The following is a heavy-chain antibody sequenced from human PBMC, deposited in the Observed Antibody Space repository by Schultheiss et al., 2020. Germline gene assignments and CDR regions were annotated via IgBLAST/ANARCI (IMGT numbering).Heavy chain of an antibody. CDR3: ARGFYDILMDV. Sequence: GGSLRLSCAASGFTFSDYYMIWIRQAPGKGLEWVSYISNSNTPIYYADSVKGRFTISRDNAKNSLYLQMSSLRAEDTAVYYCARGFYDILMDVWGQGTTVTVSS. D-gene: IGHD3-9*01. CDR2: ISNSNTPI. V-gene: IGHV3-11*01. J-gene: IGHJ6*02. CDR1: GFTFSDYY.